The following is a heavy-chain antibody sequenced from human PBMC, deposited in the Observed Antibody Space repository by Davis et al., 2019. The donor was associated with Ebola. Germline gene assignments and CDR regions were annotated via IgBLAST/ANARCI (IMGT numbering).Heavy chain of an antibody. J-gene: IGHJ6*03. V-gene: IGHV1-2*02. CDR3: ARDRLVGETPYYYYYMDV. CDR2: INPNSGGT. Sequence: SVKVSCKASGYTFTGYYMHWVRQAPGQGLEWMGWINPNSGGTNYAQKFQGRVTMTRDTSISTAYMELSRLRSDDTAVYYCARDRLVGETPYYYYYMDVWGKGTTVTVSS. D-gene: IGHD2-8*02. CDR1: GYTFTGYY.